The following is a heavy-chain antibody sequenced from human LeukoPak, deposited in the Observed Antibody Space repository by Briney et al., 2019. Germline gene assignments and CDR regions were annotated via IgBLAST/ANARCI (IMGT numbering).Heavy chain of an antibody. CDR3: ITDDLLYGSTLDY. J-gene: IGHJ4*02. CDR2: IKSKTYGGTT. D-gene: IGHD3-10*01. Sequence: GGSLRLSCAASGFTFSNVWMSWVRQAPGKGLEWVGRIKSKTYGGTTEYAAPVKGRFTISRDDSKNTLYLQMNSLKTEDTAVYYCITDDLLYGSTLDYWGRGTLVTVSS. V-gene: IGHV3-15*01. CDR1: GFTFSNVW.